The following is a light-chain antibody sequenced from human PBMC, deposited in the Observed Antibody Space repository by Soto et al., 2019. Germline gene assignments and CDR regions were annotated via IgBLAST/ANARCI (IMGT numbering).Light chain of an antibody. J-gene: IGKJ1*01. Sequence: DIQMTQSPSTLSASVGNTVTVTSRASQSVSGWLAWYQQKQGEPPKILIYDASALPRGVPSRFRGRGSGTKFTLPLASLQPDDFATYYCQQYETFSGTFGPGTKVDIK. CDR1: QSVSGW. CDR2: DAS. V-gene: IGKV1-5*01. CDR3: QQYETFSGT.